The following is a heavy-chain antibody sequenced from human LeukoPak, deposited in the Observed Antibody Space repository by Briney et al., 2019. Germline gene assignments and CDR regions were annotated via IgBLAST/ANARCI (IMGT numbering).Heavy chain of an antibody. V-gene: IGHV3-21*01. D-gene: IGHD1-26*01. J-gene: IGHJ4*02. CDR3: ARGRARWELLRDFDY. CDR2: ISSSSSYI. Sequence: KAGGSLRLSCAASGFTFSSYSMNWVRQAPGKGLEWVSSISSSSSYIYYADSVKGRFTISRDNAKNSLYLQMNSLRAEATAVYYCARGRARWELLRDFDYWGQGTLVTVSS. CDR1: GFTFSSYS.